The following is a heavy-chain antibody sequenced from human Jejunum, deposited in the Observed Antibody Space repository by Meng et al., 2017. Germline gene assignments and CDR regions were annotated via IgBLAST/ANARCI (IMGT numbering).Heavy chain of an antibody. V-gene: IGHV3-33*01. CDR2: IWYDGNEK. CDR1: GFTFSNYG. J-gene: IGHJ4*02. Sequence: GESLKISCTASGFTFSNYGMHWVRQAPGKGLEWVAVIWYDGNEKRYVDSVKGRFTISRDNSKTTLYLEMNSLRDEDSAIYYCARSTGTSTRWYSLDCWGQGTRVTVSS. CDR3: ARSTGTSTRWYSLDC. D-gene: IGHD4-17*01.